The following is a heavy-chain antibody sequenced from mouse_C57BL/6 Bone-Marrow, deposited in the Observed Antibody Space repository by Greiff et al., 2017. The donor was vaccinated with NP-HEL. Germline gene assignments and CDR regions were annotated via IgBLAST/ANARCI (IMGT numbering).Heavy chain of an antibody. CDR3: ARGDYYGSSDWYFDV. V-gene: IGHV1-52*01. CDR1: GYTFTSYW. D-gene: IGHD1-1*01. Sequence: QVQLQQSGAELVRPGSSVKLSCKASGYTFTSYWMHWVKQRPIQGLEWIGNIYPSDSETHYNQKFKDKATLTVDKSSSTAYMQLRSLTSEDSAVYYCARGDYYGSSDWYFDVWGTGTTVTVSS. CDR2: IYPSDSET. J-gene: IGHJ1*03.